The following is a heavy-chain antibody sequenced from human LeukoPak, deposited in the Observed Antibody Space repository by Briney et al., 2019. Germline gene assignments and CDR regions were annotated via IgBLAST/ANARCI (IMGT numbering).Heavy chain of an antibody. CDR3: ARMSTIFGVVTPSWFDL. J-gene: IGHJ5*02. V-gene: IGHV1-69*05. D-gene: IGHD3-3*01. CDR2: IIPIFGTA. CDR1: GGTFNSYA. Sequence: SVKVSCKASGGTFNSYAISWVRQAPGQGLEWMGGIIPIFGTANYAQKFQGRVTITTHKSTSTAYMELSSLRSEETAVYYCARMSTIFGVVTPSWFDLWGQGTLVSVFS.